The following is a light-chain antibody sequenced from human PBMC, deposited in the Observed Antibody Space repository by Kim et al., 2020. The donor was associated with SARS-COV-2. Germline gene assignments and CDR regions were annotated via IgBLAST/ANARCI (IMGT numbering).Light chain of an antibody. CDR1: SGSIVSYF. CDR2: EDH. J-gene: IGLJ3*02. CDR3: QSYDDNIWV. Sequence: GKTVISSCTLSSGSIVSYFVQWFQPRPGSSPSTVIYEDHKRPSGVPDRFSGSVDSSSNSASLTSSGLRTEDEADYYCQSYDDNIWVFGGGTQLTVL. V-gene: IGLV6-57*01.